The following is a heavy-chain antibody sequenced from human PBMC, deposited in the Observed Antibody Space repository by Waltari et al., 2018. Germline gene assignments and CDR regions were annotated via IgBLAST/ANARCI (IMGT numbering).Heavy chain of an antibody. CDR2: TNADGSST. CDR1: EFSFRSYW. V-gene: IGHV3-74*01. D-gene: IGHD3-3*01. J-gene: IGHJ6*02. CDR3: ARDLNYDFWSGYHERFYYYGLDL. Sequence: EVQLVESGGRVAQSGGSLRLSGAASEFSFRSYWLHWVRRAPGKGLVWVSRTNADGSSTDYADFAKGRFTVSRDNAKNTLTLQMNSLRVEDTAVYYCARDLNYDFWSGYHERFYYYGLDLWGQGTAVTVYS.